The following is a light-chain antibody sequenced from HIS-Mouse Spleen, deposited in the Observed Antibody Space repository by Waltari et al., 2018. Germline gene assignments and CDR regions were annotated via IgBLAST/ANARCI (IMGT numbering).Light chain of an antibody. Sequence: EIVMTQSPATLSVSPGERATLSCRASQSVSSNLAWYQQKPGQAPRLLSNGASTRATGIPARFSGSGSGTEFTLTISSLQSEDFAVYYCQQYNNWWTFGQGTKVE. CDR2: GAS. CDR1: QSVSSN. CDR3: QQYNNWWT. V-gene: IGKV3-15*01. J-gene: IGKJ1*01.